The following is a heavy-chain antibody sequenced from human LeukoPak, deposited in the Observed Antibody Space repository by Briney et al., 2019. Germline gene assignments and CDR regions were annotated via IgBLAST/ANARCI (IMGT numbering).Heavy chain of an antibody. CDR3: ARDNPYYYDSSGYYVV. D-gene: IGHD3-22*01. Sequence: PGGSLGLSCAASGFTFSSYWMSWVRQAPGKGLEWVANIKQDGSEKYYVDSVKGRFTISRDNAKNSLYLQMNSLRAEDTAVYYCARDNPYYYDSSGYYVVWGQGTLVTVSS. CDR2: IKQDGSEK. CDR1: GFTFSSYW. J-gene: IGHJ4*02. V-gene: IGHV3-7*01.